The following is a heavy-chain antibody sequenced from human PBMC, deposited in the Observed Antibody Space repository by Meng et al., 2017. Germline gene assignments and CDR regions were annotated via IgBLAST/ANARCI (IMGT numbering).Heavy chain of an antibody. Sequence: SETLSLTCTVSGGSISSSSYYWGWIRQPPGKGLEWIGSIYYSGSTYYNPSLKSRVTISVDTSKNQFSLKLSSVTAADTAVYYCARLRFERNWFDPWGQGTLVTVSS. D-gene: IGHD4-17*01. CDR2: IYYSGST. V-gene: IGHV4-39*07. CDR3: ARLRFERNWFDP. CDR1: GGSISSSSYY. J-gene: IGHJ5*02.